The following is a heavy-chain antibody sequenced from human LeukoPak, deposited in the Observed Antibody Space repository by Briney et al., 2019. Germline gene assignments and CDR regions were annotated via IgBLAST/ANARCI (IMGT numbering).Heavy chain of an antibody. J-gene: IGHJ6*02. V-gene: IGHV1-2*02. CDR3: TRDHCTRTNCYEAYYSGMDV. CDR1: GYTFTDYY. CDR2: INPYSGGT. Sequence: ASVKVSCKASGYTFTDYYMHWVRQAPGQGLEWMGWINPYSGGTDTAQRFQGRDTMTRDTSISTAYMELSRLRSDDTAVYYCTRDHCTRTNCYEAYYSGMDVWGQGTTVT. D-gene: IGHD2-2*01.